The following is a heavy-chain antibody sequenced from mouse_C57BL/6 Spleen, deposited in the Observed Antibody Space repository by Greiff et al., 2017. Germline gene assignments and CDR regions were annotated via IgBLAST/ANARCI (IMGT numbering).Heavy chain of an antibody. CDR1: GYTFTSYW. J-gene: IGHJ3*01. CDR3: ARGPHYGSSSAWFAY. CDR2: LNPSSGYT. D-gene: IGHD1-1*01. Sequence: QVQLKESGADLAQPGASVKLSCKASGYTFTSYWMHWVKQRPGQGLEWIGYLNPSSGYTKYHQTFKDKATLTADTSSSTASLQLSSLTYEDSAGDYCARGPHYGSSSAWFAYWGQVTLVTVAA. V-gene: IGHV1-7*01.